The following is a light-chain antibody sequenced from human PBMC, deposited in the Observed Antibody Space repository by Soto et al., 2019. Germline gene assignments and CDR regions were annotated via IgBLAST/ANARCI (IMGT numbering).Light chain of an antibody. J-gene: IGLJ1*01. CDR2: DVS. CDR1: SSDLGAYTY. Sequence: ALTQPASVSGSPGQSITVSCTGTSSDLGAYTYVSWYQQHPGKAPKLIIHDVSNRPSGVSNRFSGSKSGNSASLTISGLQAEDEADYYCSSYTSSGTYVFGSGTKVTVL. CDR3: SSYTSSGTYV. V-gene: IGLV2-14*03.